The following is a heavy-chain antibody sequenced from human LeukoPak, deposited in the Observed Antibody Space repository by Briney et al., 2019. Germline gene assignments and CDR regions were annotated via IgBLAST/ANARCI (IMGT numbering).Heavy chain of an antibody. D-gene: IGHD1-14*01. CDR1: GVSISSHF. CDR2: MYYSGST. J-gene: IGHJ5*02. CDR3: ATALRINNWFDP. V-gene: IGHV4-59*08. Sequence: SETLSLTCTVSGVSISSHFWSWIRQPPGKGLEWIGYMYYSGSTNYNPSLKSRVNISVDTSKNQFSLKLSSVTAADTAVYYCATALRINNWFDPWGQGTLVTVSS.